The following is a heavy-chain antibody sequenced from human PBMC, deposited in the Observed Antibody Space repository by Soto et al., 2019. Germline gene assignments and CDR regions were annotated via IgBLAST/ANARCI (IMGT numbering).Heavy chain of an antibody. J-gene: IGHJ5*02. V-gene: IGHV4-39*01. Sequence: SETLSLTCTVSGGSISSSSYYWGWIRQPPGKGLEWIGSIYYSGSTNYNPSLKSRVTISVDTSKNQFSLKLSSVTAADTAVYYCARGLPSNYDYIWGSYRYGRPRGDWFDPWGQGTLVTVSS. D-gene: IGHD3-16*02. CDR2: IYYSGST. CDR1: GGSISSSSYY. CDR3: ARGLPSNYDYIWGSYRYGRPRGDWFDP.